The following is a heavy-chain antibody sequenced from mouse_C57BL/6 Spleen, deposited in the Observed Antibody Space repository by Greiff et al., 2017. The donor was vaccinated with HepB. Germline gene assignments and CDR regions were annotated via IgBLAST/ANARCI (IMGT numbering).Heavy chain of an antibody. CDR1: GYTFTSYW. CDR2: IDPSDSYT. J-gene: IGHJ2*01. CDR3: ARRHYGSSYTYFDY. Sequence: QVQLQQPGAELVMPGASVKLSCKASGYTFTSYWMHWVKQRPGQGLEWIGEIDPSDSYTNYNQKFKGKYTLTVDKSSSTAYMQLSSLTSEDSAVYYCARRHYGSSYTYFDYWGQGTTLTVSS. D-gene: IGHD1-1*01. V-gene: IGHV1-69*01.